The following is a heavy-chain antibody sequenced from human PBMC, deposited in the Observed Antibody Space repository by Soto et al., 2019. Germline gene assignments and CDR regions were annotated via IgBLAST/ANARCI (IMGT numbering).Heavy chain of an antibody. CDR3: TRAVYAFGEHDVSYFGT. Sequence: QVQLVQSGADVRKPGASIKVSCKTSGYNFINHFIHWVRQAPGQGMEWMGLINPGDGGTRYAQKFQGRLTMTRDTSTNTVYMDLSSLRSEDTAVYYCTRAVYAFGEHDVSYFGTWGQGTVVTVSS. CDR1: GYNFINHF. V-gene: IGHV1-46*01. D-gene: IGHD2-8*01. J-gene: IGHJ4*02. CDR2: INPGDGGT.